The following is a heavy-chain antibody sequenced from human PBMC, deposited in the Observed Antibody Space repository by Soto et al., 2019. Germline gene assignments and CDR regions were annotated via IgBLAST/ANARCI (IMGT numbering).Heavy chain of an antibody. CDR1: GYTFTTYG. Sequence: ASVKVSCKTSGYTFTTYGLSWLRQAPGQGLEWMGWISTYNGNTNYAQRFQGRVTMTTDTSTSTAYMELRSLRSDDTAVYYCVLRPLGLALDWFDPWGQGTLVPVSS. CDR3: VLRPLGLALDWFDP. V-gene: IGHV1-18*01. D-gene: IGHD3-3*02. J-gene: IGHJ5*02. CDR2: ISTYNGNT.